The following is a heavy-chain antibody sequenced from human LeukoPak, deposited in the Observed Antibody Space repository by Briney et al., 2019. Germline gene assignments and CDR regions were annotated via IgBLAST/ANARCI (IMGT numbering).Heavy chain of an antibody. CDR2: IIPIFGTA. CDR1: GGTFSSYA. V-gene: IGHV1-69*05. Sequence: ASVKVSCKASGGTFSSYAISWVRQAPGQGLESMGGIIPIFGTANYAQKFQGRVTITTDESTSTAYMELSSLRSEDTAVYYCARDRGYSYDNYYYYYMDVWGKGPRSPSP. D-gene: IGHD5-18*01. CDR3: ARDRGYSYDNYYYYYMDV. J-gene: IGHJ6*03.